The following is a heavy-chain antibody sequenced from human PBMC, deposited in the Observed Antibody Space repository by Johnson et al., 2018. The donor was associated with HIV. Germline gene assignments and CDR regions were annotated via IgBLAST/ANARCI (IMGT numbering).Heavy chain of an antibody. CDR1: GFTFSDYY. V-gene: IGHV3-11*04. Sequence: QVHLVESGGGVVQPGWSLRLSCAASGFTFSDYYMSWIRQAPGKGLEWVPYISSSGSTIYYADSVKGRFTISRDNAKKSLYLQMNSLRSEDTALYYCARDSTPWGGDYVDYTFDIWGQGTMVTVSS. CDR2: ISSSGSTI. J-gene: IGHJ3*02. D-gene: IGHD4-17*01. CDR3: ARDSTPWGGDYVDYTFDI.